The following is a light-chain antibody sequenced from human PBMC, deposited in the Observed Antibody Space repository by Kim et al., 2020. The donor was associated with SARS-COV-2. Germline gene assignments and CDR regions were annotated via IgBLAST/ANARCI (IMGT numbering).Light chain of an antibody. Sequence: SYELTQPPSVSVSPGQTARITCSGDALPKQYAYWYQQKPGQAPVLVIYKDSERPSGIPERFSGSSSGTTVTLTISGVQAEDEADYYCQSADSSGTYHWVFGGGIQLTVL. V-gene: IGLV3-25*03. CDR3: QSADSSGTYHWV. J-gene: IGLJ3*02. CDR1: ALPKQY. CDR2: KDS.